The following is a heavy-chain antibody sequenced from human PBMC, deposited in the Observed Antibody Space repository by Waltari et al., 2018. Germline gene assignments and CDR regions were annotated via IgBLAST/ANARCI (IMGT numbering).Heavy chain of an antibody. V-gene: IGHV1-2*02. D-gene: IGHD3-22*01. CDR3: ARLTHYYDSSGYAHPNAFDI. Sequence: SGGTNYAQKFQGRVTMTRDTSISTAYMELSRLRSDDTAVYYCARLTHYYDSSGYAHPNAFDIWGQGTMVTVSS. CDR2: SGGT. J-gene: IGHJ3*02.